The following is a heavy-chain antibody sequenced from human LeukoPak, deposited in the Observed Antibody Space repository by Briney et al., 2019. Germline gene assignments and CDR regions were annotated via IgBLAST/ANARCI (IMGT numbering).Heavy chain of an antibody. CDR2: VYTSGST. D-gene: IGHD3-22*01. CDR3: AGHSSGFYFHAMDV. J-gene: IGHJ6*02. Sequence: PSGTLSLTCTVSGGSIRSYYWSWIRQPAGKGLEWIGRVYTSGSTNYNPSLNSRVTMSVDTSKNQFSLKLSSVTAADTAVYFCAGHSSGFYFHAMDVWGQGTTVTVSS. V-gene: IGHV4-4*07. CDR1: GGSIRSYY.